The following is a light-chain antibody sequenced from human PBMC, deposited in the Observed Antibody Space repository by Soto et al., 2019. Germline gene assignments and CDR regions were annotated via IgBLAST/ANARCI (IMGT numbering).Light chain of an antibody. V-gene: IGKV1-39*01. CDR2: AAS. J-gene: IGKJ5*01. CDR3: QQSDRSPYT. Sequence: DIQMTQSPSSLSASVGDRVTITCRASRSINIYLSWYQQKPGKAPKLLIYAASNLQSGVPSRFSCDRVGTYFTLTSSSLHPEDFATYHCQQSDRSPYTFGQGTRLEI. CDR1: RSINIY.